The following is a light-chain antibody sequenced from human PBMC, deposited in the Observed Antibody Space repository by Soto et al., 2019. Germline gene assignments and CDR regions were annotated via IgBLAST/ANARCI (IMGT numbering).Light chain of an antibody. V-gene: IGKV3-20*01. CDR1: QTVSSSY. J-gene: IGKJ1*01. Sequence: EIVLTQSPGTLSLSPGERATLSCRASQTVSSSYFAWYQQKPGQAPRLLIYGVSSRATGIPDRFSGSGSGTEFTLTISRLEPEDFAVYYCQQYGSSPTFGQGTKVEIK. CDR3: QQYGSSPT. CDR2: GVS.